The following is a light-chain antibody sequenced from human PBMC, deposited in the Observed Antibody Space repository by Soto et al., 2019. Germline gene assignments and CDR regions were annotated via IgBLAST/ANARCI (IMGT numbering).Light chain of an antibody. Sequence: DIQMTQSPSSLSASLGDIVTITCRASQSINRFLNWYQHQPGKAPKVLIYAASNLQSGVPSRFNGNGAGTDFTLPISSLQPEDFATYFCQQTYRPSYTFAQGTRLEIK. CDR1: QSINRF. CDR2: AAS. V-gene: IGKV1-39*01. J-gene: IGKJ2*01. CDR3: QQTYRPSYT.